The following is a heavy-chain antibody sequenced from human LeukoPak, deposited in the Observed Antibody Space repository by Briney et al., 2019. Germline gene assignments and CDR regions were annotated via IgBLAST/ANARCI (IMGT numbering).Heavy chain of an antibody. CDR1: GGSISRYY. CDR2: IYYSGST. V-gene: IGHV4-39*01. J-gene: IGHJ3*02. Sequence: SETLSLTCTVSGGSISRYYWSWIRQPPGKGLEWIGSIYYSGSTYYNPSLKSRVTISVDTSKNQFSLKLSSVTAADTAVYYCARQGWYYYDSSGYSLSAFDIWGQGTMVTVSS. D-gene: IGHD3-22*01. CDR3: ARQGWYYYDSSGYSLSAFDI.